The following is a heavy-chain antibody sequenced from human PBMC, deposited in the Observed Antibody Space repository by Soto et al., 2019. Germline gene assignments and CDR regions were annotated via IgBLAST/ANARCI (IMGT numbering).Heavy chain of an antibody. CDR1: GFTFSSYG. D-gene: IGHD3-22*01. J-gene: IGHJ4*02. Sequence: QVQLVESGGGVVQPGRSLRLSCAASGFTFSSYGMHWVRQAPGKGLEWVAVIWYDGSNKYYADSVKGRFTIPRDNSKDXLYMQMNSLRAKDTAVYYCARDYDSSGYPRYYFDYWGQATLVTVSS. CDR3: ARDYDSSGYPRYYFDY. V-gene: IGHV3-33*01. CDR2: IWYDGSNK.